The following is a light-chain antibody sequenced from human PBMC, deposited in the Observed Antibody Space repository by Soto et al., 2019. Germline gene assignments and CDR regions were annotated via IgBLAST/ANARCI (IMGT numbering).Light chain of an antibody. CDR2: DAS. J-gene: IGKJ5*01. CDR3: QQRSNWPPVIT. CDR1: QSIGSSY. Sequence: EVVFTQSPGTLSLSPGERATLSCRASQSIGSSYLAWYQQKPGQAPRLLIYDASNRATGIPARFSGSGSGTDFTLTISSLEPEDFAVYYCQQRSNWPPVITFGQGTRLEIK. V-gene: IGKV3-11*01.